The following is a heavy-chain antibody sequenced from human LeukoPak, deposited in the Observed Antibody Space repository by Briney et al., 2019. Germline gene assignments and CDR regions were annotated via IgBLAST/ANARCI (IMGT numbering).Heavy chain of an antibody. CDR3: ARDRPYNSGSYYYCGMDV. J-gene: IGHJ6*02. Sequence: ASVKVSCKASGYTFTSYGISWVRQAPGQGLEWMGWISAYNGNTNYAQKLQGRVTMTTDTSTSTAYMELRSLRSDDTAVYYCARDRPYNSGSYYYCGMDVWGQGTTVTVSS. CDR1: GYTFTSYG. CDR2: ISAYNGNT. V-gene: IGHV1-18*01. D-gene: IGHD1-26*01.